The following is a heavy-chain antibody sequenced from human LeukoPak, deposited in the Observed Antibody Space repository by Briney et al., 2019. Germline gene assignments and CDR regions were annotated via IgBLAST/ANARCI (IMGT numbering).Heavy chain of an antibody. CDR3: ARRWLYYYYYGMDV. CDR2: IIPIFGTA. D-gene: IGHD5-12*01. J-gene: IGHJ6*02. V-gene: IGHV1-69*13. CDR1: GGTFGSYA. Sequence: SVKVSCKASGGTFGSYAISWVRHAPGQGLEWMGGIIPIFGTANYAQKFQGRVTITADESTSTAYMELSSLRSEDTAVYYCARRWLYYYYYGMDVWGQGTTVTVSS.